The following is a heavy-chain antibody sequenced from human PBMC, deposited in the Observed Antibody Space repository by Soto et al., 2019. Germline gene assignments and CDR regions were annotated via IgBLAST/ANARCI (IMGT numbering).Heavy chain of an antibody. D-gene: IGHD1-26*01. J-gene: IGHJ4*02. CDR3: ASSSGNNYGAGTNYYFDY. CDR2: IIPIFGTA. Sequence: QVQLVQSGAEVKKPGSSVKVSCKTSGGTFSTYSIVWVRQAPGEGLEWMGGIIPIFGTANYAQKFQDRDTITADKSTNTAVMELSSLKSEDTAMYYCASSSGNNYGAGTNYYFDYWGQGTLVTVSS. CDR1: GGTFSTYS. V-gene: IGHV1-69*06.